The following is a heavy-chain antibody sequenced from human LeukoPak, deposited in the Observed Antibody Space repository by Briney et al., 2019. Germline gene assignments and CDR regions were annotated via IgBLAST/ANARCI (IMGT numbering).Heavy chain of an antibody. Sequence: GASVKVSCKVSGYTLTELSMHWVRQAPGKGLEWMGGFDPEDGETIYAQKFQGRVTMTRNTSISTAYMELSSLRSEDTAVYYCARVPSSGWYVHLNYYYGMDVWGQGTTVTVSS. CDR1: GYTLTELS. V-gene: IGHV1-24*01. CDR3: ARVPSSGWYVHLNYYYGMDV. J-gene: IGHJ6*02. CDR2: FDPEDGET. D-gene: IGHD6-19*01.